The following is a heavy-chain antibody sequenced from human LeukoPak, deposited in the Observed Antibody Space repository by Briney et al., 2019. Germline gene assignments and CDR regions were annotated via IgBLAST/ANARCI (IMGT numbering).Heavy chain of an antibody. CDR1: GGSISSSSYY. CDR3: ASAADDAFDI. V-gene: IGHV4-39*01. J-gene: IGHJ3*02. Sequence: KPSETLSLTCTVSGGSISSSSYYWGWIRQPPGKGLEWIGSIYYSGSTYYNPSLKSRVTIPVDTSKNQFSLKLSSVTAADTAVYYCASAADDAFDIWGQGTMVTVSS. CDR2: IYYSGST. D-gene: IGHD6-13*01.